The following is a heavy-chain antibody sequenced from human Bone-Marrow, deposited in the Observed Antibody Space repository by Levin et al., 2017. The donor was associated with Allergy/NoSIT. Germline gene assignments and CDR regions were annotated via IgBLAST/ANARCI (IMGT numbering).Heavy chain of an antibody. Sequence: GGSLRLSCAASGFTFSDYWMTWVRQPPGKGLEWVANINQDGTQKHHADSVKGRFTISRDNADNSLFLQMNYLGTDDTAVYFCARDTTVGGEAWGQGTLVTVSS. D-gene: IGHD4-11*01. CDR3: ARDTTVGGEA. V-gene: IGHV3-7*03. CDR2: INQDGTQK. CDR1: GFTFSDYW. J-gene: IGHJ5*02.